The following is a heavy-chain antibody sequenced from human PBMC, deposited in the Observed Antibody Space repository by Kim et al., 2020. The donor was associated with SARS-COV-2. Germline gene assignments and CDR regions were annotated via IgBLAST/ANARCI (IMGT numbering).Heavy chain of an antibody. CDR2: IYYSGST. J-gene: IGHJ4*02. D-gene: IGHD3-22*01. CDR3: ARVSFSPLMIVEYYFAY. V-gene: IGHV4-31*03. CDR1: GGSISSGGYY. Sequence: SETLSLTCTVSGGSISSGGYYWSWIRQHPGKGLEWIGYIYYSGSTYYNPSLKSRVTISVDTSKNQFSLKLSSVTAADTAVYYCARVSFSPLMIVEYYFAYWGQGTLVTVSS.